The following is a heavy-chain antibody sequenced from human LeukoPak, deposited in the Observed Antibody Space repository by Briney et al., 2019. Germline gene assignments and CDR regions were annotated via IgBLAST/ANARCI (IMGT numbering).Heavy chain of an antibody. CDR2: IYPGDSDT. D-gene: IGHD2-8*01. J-gene: IGHJ6*02. Sequence: GESLKISCKGSGYSFTSYWIGWVRQMPGKGLEWMGIIYPGDSDTRYSPSFQGQVTISADKSISTAYLQWSSLKASDTAMYYCARHSHCTSVCYGDAYHYYGMDVWGQGTTVTVSS. CDR3: ARHSHCTSVCYGDAYHYYGMDV. V-gene: IGHV5-51*01. CDR1: GYSFTSYW.